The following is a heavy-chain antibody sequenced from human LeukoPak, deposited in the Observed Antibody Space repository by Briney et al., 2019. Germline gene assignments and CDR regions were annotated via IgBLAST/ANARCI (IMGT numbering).Heavy chain of an antibody. CDR1: GFTFSSYS. D-gene: IGHD3-22*01. CDR3: ARSQYYYDSSGFLVY. CDR2: ISYSSSYI. J-gene: IGHJ4*02. V-gene: IGHV3-21*01. Sequence: GGSLRLSCAASGFTFSSYSMNWVRQAPGKGLEWVSSISYSSSYIYYADSVKGRFTISRDNAKNSLYLQMNSLRAEDTAVYYCARSQYYYDSSGFLVYWGQGTLVTVSS.